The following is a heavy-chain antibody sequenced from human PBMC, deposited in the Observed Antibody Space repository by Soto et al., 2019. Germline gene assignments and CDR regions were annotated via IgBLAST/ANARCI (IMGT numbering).Heavy chain of an antibody. CDR2: INHSGST. CDR1: GCSISTYY. CDR3: ATGSLRWSHYYYYYGMDV. V-gene: IGHV4-34*01. J-gene: IGHJ6*02. Sequence: SETLSLTCTVSGCSISTYYWTWVRQPPGKGLEWIGEINHSGSTNYNPSLKSRVTISVDTSKNQFSLKLSSVTAADTAVYYCATGSLRWSHYYYYYGMDVWGQGTTVTVSS. D-gene: IGHD1-26*01.